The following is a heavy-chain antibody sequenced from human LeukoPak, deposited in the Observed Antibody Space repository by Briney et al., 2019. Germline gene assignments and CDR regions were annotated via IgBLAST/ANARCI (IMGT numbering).Heavy chain of an antibody. J-gene: IGHJ3*02. CDR1: GFTFSSYA. Sequence: PGGSLRFSCAASGFTFSSYAMSWVRQAPGKGLEWVSAISGSGGSTYYADSVKGRFTISRDNSKNTLYLQMNSLRAEDTAVYYCAKPGIAAAGTFGAFDIWGQGTMVTVSS. CDR2: ISGSGGST. D-gene: IGHD6-13*01. CDR3: AKPGIAAAGTFGAFDI. V-gene: IGHV3-23*01.